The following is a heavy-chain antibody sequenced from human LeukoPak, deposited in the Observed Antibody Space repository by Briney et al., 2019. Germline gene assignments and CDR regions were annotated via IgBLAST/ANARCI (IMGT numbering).Heavy chain of an antibody. CDR3: ARDGADWGYFDWLLETYFDY. J-gene: IGHJ4*02. D-gene: IGHD3-9*01. CDR1: GYTFTSYG. V-gene: IGHV1-18*01. Sequence: PGASVKVSCKASGYTFTSYGISWVRQAPAQGLEWMGWISAYNGNTNYAQKLQGRVTMTTDTSTSTAYMELRSLRSDDTAVYYCARDGADWGYFDWLLETYFDYWGQGTLVTVSS. CDR2: ISAYNGNT.